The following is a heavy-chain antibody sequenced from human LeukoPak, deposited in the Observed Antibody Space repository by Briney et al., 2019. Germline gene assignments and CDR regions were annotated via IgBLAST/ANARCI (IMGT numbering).Heavy chain of an antibody. D-gene: IGHD3-22*01. CDR1: GFTFSSYS. V-gene: IGHV3-21*01. CDR2: ISSSSSYI. Sequence: PGGSLRLSCAASGFTFSSYSMNWVRQAPGKGLEWVSSISSSSSYIYYADSVKGRFTISRDNAKNSLYLQMNSLRAEDTAVYYCARDWYYYDSTEDYWGQGTRVTVSS. CDR3: ARDWYYYDSTEDY. J-gene: IGHJ4*02.